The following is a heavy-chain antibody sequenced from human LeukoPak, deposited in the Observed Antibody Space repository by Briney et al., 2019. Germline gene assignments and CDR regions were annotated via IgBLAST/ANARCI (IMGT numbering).Heavy chain of an antibody. D-gene: IGHD5-24*01. J-gene: IGHJ4*02. V-gene: IGHV3-30*04. CDR2: ISHDDGSNK. CDR1: GFVFSRYA. CDR3: ARRGGYKLDF. Sequence: GGSLRLSCVASGFVFSRYALHWVRQAPGRGLEWVSGISHDDGSNKDYADSVKGRITISRDNSKSTVFLQMDSLRADDTAVYYCARRGGYKLDFWGQGTLITVSS.